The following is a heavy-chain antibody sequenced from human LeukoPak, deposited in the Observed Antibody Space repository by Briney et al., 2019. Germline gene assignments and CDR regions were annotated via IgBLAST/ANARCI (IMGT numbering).Heavy chain of an antibody. CDR2: IYSGGST. D-gene: IGHD2-2*01. V-gene: IGHV3-53*01. J-gene: IGHJ5*02. CDR3: AKCAVPAALSWFDP. Sequence: GGSLRLSCAAPGFTVSSNYMSWVRQAPGKGLEWVSVIYSGGSTYYADSVRGRFTISRDNSKNTLYLQMNSLRAEDTAVYYCAKCAVPAALSWFDPWGQGTLVTVSS. CDR1: GFTVSSNY.